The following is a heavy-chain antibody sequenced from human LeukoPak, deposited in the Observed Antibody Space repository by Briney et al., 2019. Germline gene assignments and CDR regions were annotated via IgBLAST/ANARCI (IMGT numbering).Heavy chain of an antibody. CDR1: GGTFSSYA. D-gene: IGHD5-12*01. CDR2: IIPIFGTA. J-gene: IGHJ4*02. Sequence: SVKVSCKASGGTFSSYAISWLRQAPGQGLEWMGRIIPIFGTANYAQKFQGRVTITTDESTSTAYMELSSLRSEDTAGYYCARIPLLGGYDEGYWGQGTRVTVSS. V-gene: IGHV1-69*05. CDR3: ARIPLLGGYDEGY.